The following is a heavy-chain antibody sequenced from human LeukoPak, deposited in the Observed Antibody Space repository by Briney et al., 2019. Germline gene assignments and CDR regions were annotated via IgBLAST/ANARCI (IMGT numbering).Heavy chain of an antibody. J-gene: IGHJ4*02. CDR1: GFTFSRYG. CDR3: AKSRGEQLYFRDSDY. D-gene: IGHD1/OR15-1a*01. CDR2: VRYDGSNK. Sequence: GGSLRLSCSASGFTFSRYGMHWVRQAPGKGLQWVAFVRYDGSNKYYADSVKGRFAMSRDNSKNTLYLQMNSLRAEDTAVYYCAKSRGEQLYFRDSDYRGQGTLVTVAS. V-gene: IGHV3-30*02.